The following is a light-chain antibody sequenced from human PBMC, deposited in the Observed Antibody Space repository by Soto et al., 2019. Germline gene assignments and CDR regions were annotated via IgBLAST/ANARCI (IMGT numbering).Light chain of an antibody. Sequence: EIVLTQSPATLSLSPGEGATLSCRASQNLYSYLAWYQHKPGQAPRLLIYDTFNRATGIPVRFSGSGSETDFTITISSLQPEDFAVYYCQQRRSWPITFGQGTRLEIK. J-gene: IGKJ5*01. CDR2: DTF. CDR1: QNLYSY. V-gene: IGKV3-11*01. CDR3: QQRRSWPIT.